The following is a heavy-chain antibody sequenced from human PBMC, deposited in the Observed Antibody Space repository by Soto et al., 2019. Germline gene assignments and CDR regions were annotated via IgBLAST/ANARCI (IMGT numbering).Heavy chain of an antibody. D-gene: IGHD5-18*01. J-gene: IGHJ4*02. V-gene: IGHV3-33*01. CDR3: ARDGGGDTWIQLWLDY. CDR2: IWYDGSNK. Sequence: QVQLVESGGGVVQPGRSLRLSCAASGFTFSSYGMHWVRQAPGKGLEWVAVIWYDGSNKYYADSVKGRFTISRDNSKNTLYLQMNSLRAEDTAVYYCARDGGGDTWIQLWLDYWGQGTLVTVSS. CDR1: GFTFSSYG.